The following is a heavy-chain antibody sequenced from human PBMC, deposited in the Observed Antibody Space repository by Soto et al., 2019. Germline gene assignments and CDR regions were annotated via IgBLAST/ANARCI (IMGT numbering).Heavy chain of an antibody. V-gene: IGHV1-24*01. J-gene: IGHJ1*01. Sequence: ASVKVSCKVSGYTLTELSMHWVRQAPGKGLEWMGGFDPEDGETIYAQKFQGRVTMTEDTSTDTAYMELSSLGSEDTAVYYCATGYYDSSGYRPLQHWGQGTLVTVSS. CDR2: FDPEDGET. D-gene: IGHD3-22*01. CDR3: ATGYYDSSGYRPLQH. CDR1: GYTLTELS.